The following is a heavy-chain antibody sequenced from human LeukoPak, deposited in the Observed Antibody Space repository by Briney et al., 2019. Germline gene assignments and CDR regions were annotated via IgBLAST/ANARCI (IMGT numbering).Heavy chain of an antibody. V-gene: IGHV3-15*01. J-gene: IGHJ4*02. CDR2: IKSEVDGGTT. CDR1: GFTFSHAW. CDR3: TTNRGFCGGRSCQGY. Sequence: PGGSLRLSCAVSGFTFSHAWMSWVRQAPGKGLEWVGRIKSEVDGGTTDYAAPVKGRFTIARDDSKNTLYLQMNSLKSEDTAVYYCTTNRGFCGGRSCQGYWGQGTLVTVSS. D-gene: IGHD2-15*01.